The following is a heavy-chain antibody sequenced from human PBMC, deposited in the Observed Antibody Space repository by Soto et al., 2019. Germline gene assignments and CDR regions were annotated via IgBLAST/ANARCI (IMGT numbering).Heavy chain of an antibody. CDR1: GGSISSGGYY. CDR3: AGGGWGYCSSTSCSTFDY. Sequence: PSETLSLTCTVSGGSISSGGYYWSWIRQHPGKGLEWMGYIYYSGSTYYNPSLKSRVTISVDTSKNQFSLKLSSVTAADTAVYYCAGGGWGYCSSTSCSTFDYWGQGTLVTVSS. V-gene: IGHV4-31*03. CDR2: IYYSGST. J-gene: IGHJ4*02. D-gene: IGHD2-2*01.